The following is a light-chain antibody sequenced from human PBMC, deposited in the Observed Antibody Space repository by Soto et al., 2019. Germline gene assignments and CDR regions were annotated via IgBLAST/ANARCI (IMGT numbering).Light chain of an antibody. Sequence: SVVTQPASVSRSPGQSITITSTGTSSDAGAYDFVSWYQQHPDKAPKLMIYEVSNRPSGVSNRFSGSKSVNTATLTISGLQAEDEADYYCSSYTSSSTRVFGTGTKVTV. CDR2: EVS. CDR1: SSDAGAYDF. CDR3: SSYTSSSTRV. V-gene: IGLV2-14*03. J-gene: IGLJ1*01.